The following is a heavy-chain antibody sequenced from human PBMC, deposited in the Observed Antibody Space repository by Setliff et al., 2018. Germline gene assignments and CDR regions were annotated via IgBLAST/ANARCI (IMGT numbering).Heavy chain of an antibody. CDR3: ARDGVFYAMDF. V-gene: IGHV3-11*04. Sequence: GGSLRLSCATSGFDFSYYYMSWVRQVPGKGLEWLSKISGAGTTVYYADSVRGRFTISRDNAKNSLYLQMNSLRAEDSAVYYCARDGVFYAMDFWGQGTTVTVSS. J-gene: IGHJ6*02. D-gene: IGHD3-10*01. CDR2: ISGAGTTV. CDR1: GFDFSYYY.